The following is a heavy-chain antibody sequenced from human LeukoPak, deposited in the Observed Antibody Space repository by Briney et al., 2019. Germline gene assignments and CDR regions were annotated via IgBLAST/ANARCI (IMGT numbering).Heavy chain of an antibody. Sequence: GGSLRLSCAASGFTFSSYGMHWVRQAPGKGLEWVAVIWYDGSNKYYADSVKGRFTISRDNSKNTLYLQMNSLRAEDTAVYYCARGGSIAAAGTSMDNFDYWGQGTLVTVS. D-gene: IGHD6-13*01. J-gene: IGHJ4*02. CDR2: IWYDGSNK. CDR1: GFTFSSYG. V-gene: IGHV3-33*01. CDR3: ARGGSIAAAGTSMDNFDY.